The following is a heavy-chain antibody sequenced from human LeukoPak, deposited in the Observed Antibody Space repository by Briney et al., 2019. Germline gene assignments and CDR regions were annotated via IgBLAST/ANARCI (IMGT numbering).Heavy chain of an antibody. V-gene: IGHV3-48*02. CDR2: ISSSSTI. J-gene: IGHJ2*01. CDR1: GFTFSSYS. D-gene: IGHD3-22*01. CDR3: ARDYRKTYYYDSSGSGYFDL. Sequence: PGGSLRLSCAASGFTFSSYSMNWVRQAPGKGLEWVSYISSSSTIYYADSVKGRFTISRDNAKNSLYLQMNSLRDEDTAVYYCARDYRKTYYYDSSGSGYFDLWGRGTLVTVSS.